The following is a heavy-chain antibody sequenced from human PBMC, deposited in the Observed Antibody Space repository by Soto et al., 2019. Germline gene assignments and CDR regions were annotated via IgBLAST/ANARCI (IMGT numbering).Heavy chain of an antibody. CDR3: ARDRGMGYGSGSYSTKNYGMDV. D-gene: IGHD3-10*01. J-gene: IGHJ6*02. CDR1: GGSISSGGYY. V-gene: IGHV4-31*03. Sequence: SETLSLTCTVSGGSISSGGYYWSWIRQHPGKGLEGIGYIYYSGSTYYNPSLKSRGTISVETSKNQFSLKLSSVTAADTAVYYCARDRGMGYGSGSYSTKNYGMDVWGQGTTVTVSS. CDR2: IYYSGST.